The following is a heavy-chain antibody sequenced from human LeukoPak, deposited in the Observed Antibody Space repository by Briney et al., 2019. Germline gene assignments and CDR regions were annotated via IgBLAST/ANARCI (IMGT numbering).Heavy chain of an antibody. CDR2: IYFTGFT. J-gene: IGHJ5*02. CDR1: DGSISDSY. D-gene: IGHD4-23*01. V-gene: IGHV4-59*01. Sequence: SETLSLTCTVTDGSISDSYWSWIRQSPGKGLEWIGYIYFTGFTHYNPSLKSRVTMSVALSKNQFSLNLNSVTAADTAVYYCARDGNGGNSWGWFDPWGQGTLVTVSA. CDR3: ARDGNGGNSWGWFDP.